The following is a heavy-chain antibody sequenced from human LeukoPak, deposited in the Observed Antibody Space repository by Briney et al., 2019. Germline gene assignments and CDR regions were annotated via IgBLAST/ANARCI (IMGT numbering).Heavy chain of an antibody. D-gene: IGHD6-6*01. CDR3: ARSSPDSESIATPYYFDY. V-gene: IGHV1-69*02. Sequence: SVKVSCKASGGTFSSYTISWVRQAPGQGLEWMGRIIPILGIANYAQKSQGRVTITADKSTSTAYMELSSLRSEDTAVYYCARSSPDSESIATPYYFDYWGQGTLVTVSS. J-gene: IGHJ4*02. CDR1: GGTFSSYT. CDR2: IIPILGIA.